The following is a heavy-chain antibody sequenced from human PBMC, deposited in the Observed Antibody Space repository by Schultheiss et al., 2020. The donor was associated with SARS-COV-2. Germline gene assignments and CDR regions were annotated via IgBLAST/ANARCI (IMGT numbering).Heavy chain of an antibody. CDR2: IWYDGSNK. J-gene: IGHJ6*02. D-gene: IGHD4-11*01. CDR3: ARDALGTLDDYSNPGGYYYYGMDV. V-gene: IGHV3-33*01. Sequence: GGSLRLSCAASGFTFSSYGMHWVRQAPGKGLEWVAVIWYDGSNKYYADSVKGRFTISRDNSKNTLYLQMNSLRAEDTAVYYCARDALGTLDDYSNPGGYYYYGMDVWGQGTTVTVSS. CDR1: GFTFSSYG.